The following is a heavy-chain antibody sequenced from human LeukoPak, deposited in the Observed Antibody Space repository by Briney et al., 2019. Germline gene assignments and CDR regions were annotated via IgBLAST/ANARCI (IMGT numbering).Heavy chain of an antibody. CDR1: GFTFSSYA. Sequence: PGGSLTLSCAASGFTFSSYAMSWVRQAPGKWLEWVSCISGSGGSTYYADSVKGRFTISRDNSKNTLSLQMNSLRAEDTAVYYCAKDNYYDSSGYYGEYFRHWGQGTLVTVSS. V-gene: IGHV3-23*01. D-gene: IGHD3-22*01. CDR2: ISGSGGST. J-gene: IGHJ1*01. CDR3: AKDNYYDSSGYYGEYFRH.